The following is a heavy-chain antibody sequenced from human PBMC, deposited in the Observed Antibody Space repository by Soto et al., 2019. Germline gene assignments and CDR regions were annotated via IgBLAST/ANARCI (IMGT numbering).Heavy chain of an antibody. CDR3: ARPGVALSLRARIVGEPVAHFDH. Sequence: GESLKISCKGSGYGFTDYWIAWVRQRPGKGLEWMGIIYPGDSDIRYSPSFQGQVSFSTDKSISTAYLQWSSLEASDTAIYYCARPGVALSLRARIVGEPVAHFDHWGQGARVTVSS. J-gene: IGHJ4*02. D-gene: IGHD5-12*01. CDR1: GYGFTDYW. CDR2: IYPGDSDI. V-gene: IGHV5-51*01.